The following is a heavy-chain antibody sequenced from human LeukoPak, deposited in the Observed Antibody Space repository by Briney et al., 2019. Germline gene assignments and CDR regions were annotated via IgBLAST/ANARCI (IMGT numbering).Heavy chain of an antibody. CDR3: ARDFRVGAITRPAFDI. CDR2: IYHSGST. D-gene: IGHD1-26*01. J-gene: IGHJ3*02. V-gene: IGHV4-30-2*01. CDR1: GGSISSGGYY. Sequence: SETLSLTCTVSGGSISSGGYYWSCIRQPPGKGLECIGYIYHSGSTNYNPSLKSRVTISVDRSKNQFSLKLTSVTAADTAVYYCARDFRVGAITRPAFDIWGQGTMVTVSS.